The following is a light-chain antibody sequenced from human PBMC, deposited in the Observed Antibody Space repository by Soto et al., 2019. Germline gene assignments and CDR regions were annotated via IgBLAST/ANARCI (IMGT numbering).Light chain of an antibody. Sequence: QSVLTQPPSVSGAPGQRVTISCTGTSSNIGAGFGVHWYQQLPGTAPKLLIYGNNNRPSGVPDRFSGSKSGTSASLAITGLQAEDEADYYCCSYTGSYTWVFGGGTKLTVL. CDR3: CSYTGSYTWV. V-gene: IGLV1-40*01. CDR2: GNN. CDR1: SSNIGAGFG. J-gene: IGLJ3*02.